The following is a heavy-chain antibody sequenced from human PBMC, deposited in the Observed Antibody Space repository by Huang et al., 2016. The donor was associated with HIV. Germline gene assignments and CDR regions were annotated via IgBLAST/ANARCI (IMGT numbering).Heavy chain of an antibody. J-gene: IGHJ4*02. CDR2: IYGGGTT. D-gene: IGHD2-8*02. CDR3: AKEGDTGAALGY. Sequence: EVQLVESGGGLIQPGGSLRLSWAASGFTVSTNYMTWVRQAPGKGVEGVSLIYGGGTTDDADTVKGRFTISRDDSENTLYLHMTSLRAGDTAVYYCAKEGDTGAALGYWGQGTLVTVS. V-gene: IGHV3-53*01. CDR1: GFTVSTNY.